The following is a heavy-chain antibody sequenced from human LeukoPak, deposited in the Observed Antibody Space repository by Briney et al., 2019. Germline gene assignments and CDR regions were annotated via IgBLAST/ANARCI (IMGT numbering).Heavy chain of an antibody. D-gene: IGHD6-6*01. CDR1: GLTFDDYG. CDR2: INSDGSST. Sequence: GGSLRLSCAASGLTFDDYGMSWVRQAPGKGLVWVSRINSDGSSTSYADSVKGRFTISRDNSKNTLYLQMNSLRAADTAVYYCARDKGTSYLSSFDYWGQGTLVTVSS. J-gene: IGHJ4*02. V-gene: IGHV3-74*01. CDR3: ARDKGTSYLSSFDY.